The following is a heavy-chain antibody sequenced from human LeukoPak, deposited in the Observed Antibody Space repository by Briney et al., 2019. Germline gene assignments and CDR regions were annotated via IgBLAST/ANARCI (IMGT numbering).Heavy chain of an antibody. D-gene: IGHD4-17*01. Sequence: GGSLRLSCAASGFTFSSYWMSWVRQAPGKGLEWVATIRQDGSQKYYVDSVKGRFTISRDNAKNSLYLQMISLRAEDTAVYYCARESGSVTSEVDFDYWGQGTLVTVSS. CDR1: GFTFSSYW. J-gene: IGHJ4*02. V-gene: IGHV3-7*01. CDR2: IRQDGSQK. CDR3: ARESGSVTSEVDFDY.